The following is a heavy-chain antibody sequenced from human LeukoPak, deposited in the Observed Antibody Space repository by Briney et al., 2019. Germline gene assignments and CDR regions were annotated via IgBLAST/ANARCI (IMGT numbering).Heavy chain of an antibody. CDR3: ATAGGDGSRMGFDP. CDR1: GFTFSRYW. V-gene: IGHV3-74*01. CDR2: ISADGSVT. D-gene: IGHD2-15*01. J-gene: IGHJ5*02. Sequence: GGSLRPSCADSGFTFSRYWMHWVRQTPGKGLVWVSCISADGSVTRYADSVKGRFTISRDNTKSTLYLQMHSLRAEDTAVYYCATAGGDGSRMGFDPWGQGTLVTVSS.